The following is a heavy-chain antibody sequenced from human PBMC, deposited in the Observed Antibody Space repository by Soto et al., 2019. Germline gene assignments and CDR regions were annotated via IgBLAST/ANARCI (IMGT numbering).Heavy chain of an antibody. D-gene: IGHD3-10*01. CDR1: GFTVSSNY. Sequence: EVQLVESGGGLIQPGGSLRLSCAASGFTVSSNYMSWVRQAPGKGLEWVSVIYSGGSTYYADSVKGRFTISRDNSKNTLYLQMNSLRAEDTAVYYCARDRITMVQGVIPLTFDYWGQGTLVTVSS. J-gene: IGHJ4*02. CDR2: IYSGGST. CDR3: ARDRITMVQGVIPLTFDY. V-gene: IGHV3-53*01.